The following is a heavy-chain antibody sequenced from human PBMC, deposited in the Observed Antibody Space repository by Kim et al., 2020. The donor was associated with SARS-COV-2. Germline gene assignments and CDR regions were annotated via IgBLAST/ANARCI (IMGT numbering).Heavy chain of an antibody. CDR3: ARGMVLAYCGGDCYGGAFEI. Sequence: SQTLSLTCAISGDSVSSNSAAWNWIRQSPSRGLEWLGRTYYRSKWYNDYAVSVKSRITINPDTSKNQFSLQLNSVTPEDTAVYYCARGMVLAYCGGDCYGGAFEIWGQGTMVTVSS. CDR1: GDSVSSNSAA. V-gene: IGHV6-1*01. CDR2: TYYRSKWYN. J-gene: IGHJ3*02. D-gene: IGHD2-21*02.